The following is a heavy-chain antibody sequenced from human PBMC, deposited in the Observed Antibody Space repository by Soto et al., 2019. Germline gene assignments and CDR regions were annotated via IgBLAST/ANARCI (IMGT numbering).Heavy chain of an antibody. D-gene: IGHD2-8*01. CDR2: INHSGST. Sequence: PSETLCLTCAVYGGSFSGYYWSWIRQPPGKGLEWIGEINHSGSTNYNPSLKSRVTISVDTSKNQFSLKLSSVTAADTAVYYCARGNGPFPDYLGQGTLVNVSS. CDR3: ARGNGPFPDY. V-gene: IGHV4-34*01. CDR1: GGSFSGYY. J-gene: IGHJ4*02.